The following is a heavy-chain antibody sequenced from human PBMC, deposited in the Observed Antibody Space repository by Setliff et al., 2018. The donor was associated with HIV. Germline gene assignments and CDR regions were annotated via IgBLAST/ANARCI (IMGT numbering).Heavy chain of an antibody. CDR2: INGGGTTI. CDR1: GFTFSRYS. V-gene: IGHV3-48*01. Sequence: GGSLRLSCAASGFTFSRYSMNWVRQAPGKGLEWLSYINGGGTTIYYADSVKGRFTISRDNAKNSVYLQIDSLRVEDTAVYYCERGTSGSGWYGDYWGQGPLVTVS. D-gene: IGHD6-19*01. CDR3: ERGTSGSGWYGDY. J-gene: IGHJ4*02.